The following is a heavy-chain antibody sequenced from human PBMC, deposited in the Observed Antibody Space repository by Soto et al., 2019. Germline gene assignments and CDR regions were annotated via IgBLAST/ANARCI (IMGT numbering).Heavy chain of an antibody. J-gene: IGHJ4*02. CDR2: ISSSGSTI. V-gene: IGHV3-11*01. CDR3: ARGAVTTYDYSNHDYYGSGSYGGWYFDY. D-gene: IGHD3-10*01. Sequence: GGSLRLSCAASGFTFSDYYMSWIRQAPGKGLEWVSYISSSGSTIYYADSVKGRFTISRDNAKNSLYLQMNSLRAEDTAVYYCARGAVTTYDYSNHDYYGSGSYGGWYFDYWGQGTLVTVSS. CDR1: GFTFSDYY.